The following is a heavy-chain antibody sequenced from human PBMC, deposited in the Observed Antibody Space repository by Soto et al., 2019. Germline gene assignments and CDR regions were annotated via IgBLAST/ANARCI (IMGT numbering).Heavy chain of an antibody. CDR3: ARGGGDYSNYDNWFDP. Sequence: PSETLSLTCTVSGASISSDDYYWTWIRQPPGKGLEWIGNTQYSGSTYYNPSLNSRITISLDTSRNQFSLKLSSVTAADTAVYYCARGGGDYSNYDNWFDPWGQGTLVTVSS. CDR1: GASISSDDYY. V-gene: IGHV4-30-4*01. CDR2: TQYSGST. J-gene: IGHJ5*02. D-gene: IGHD4-4*01.